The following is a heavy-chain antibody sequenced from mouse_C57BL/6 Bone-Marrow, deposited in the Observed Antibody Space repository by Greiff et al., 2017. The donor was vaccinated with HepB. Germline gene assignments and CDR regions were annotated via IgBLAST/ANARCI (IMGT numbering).Heavy chain of an antibody. CDR2: IYPGNSDT. Sequence: VQLQQSGTVLARPGASVKMSCKTSGYTFTSYWMHWVKQRPGQGLEWIGAIYPGNSDTSYNQKFKGKAKLTAVTSASTAYMELSSLTNEDSAVYYCTRNPLYDYDGAWFAYWGQGTLVTVSA. V-gene: IGHV1-5*01. D-gene: IGHD2-4*01. CDR1: GYTFTSYW. CDR3: TRNPLYDYDGAWFAY. J-gene: IGHJ3*01.